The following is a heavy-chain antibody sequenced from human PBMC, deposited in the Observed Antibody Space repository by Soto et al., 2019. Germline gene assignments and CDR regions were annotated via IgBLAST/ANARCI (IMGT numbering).Heavy chain of an antibody. D-gene: IGHD2-2*01. CDR2: IYHSGST. V-gene: IGHV4-4*02. CDR3: AVDCSSTSCYDGGMDV. J-gene: IGHJ6*02. CDR1: GGSISSSNW. Sequence: SETLSLTCAVSGGSISSSNWWSWVRQPPGKGLEWIGEIYHSGSTNYNPSLKSRVTISVDKSKNQFSLKLSSVTAADTAVYYCAVDCSSTSCYDGGMDVWGQGTTVTVS.